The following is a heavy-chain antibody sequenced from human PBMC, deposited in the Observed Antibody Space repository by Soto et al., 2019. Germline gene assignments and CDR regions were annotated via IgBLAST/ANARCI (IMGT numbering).Heavy chain of an antibody. CDR1: GFTFNHYT. V-gene: IGHV3-21*01. CDR2: IRGSTSHI. J-gene: IGHJ3*02. D-gene: IGHD3-22*01. CDR3: ARAFSSGYNPDAFDI. Sequence: EVQLVESGGGLVKPGGSLRLSCAASGFTFNHYTMNWVRQAPGKGLEWVSSIRGSTSHIYYADSVKGRFTISRDNAKNSPFLQMNSLRAEATAVYYCARAFSSGYNPDAFDIWGQGTMVTVSS.